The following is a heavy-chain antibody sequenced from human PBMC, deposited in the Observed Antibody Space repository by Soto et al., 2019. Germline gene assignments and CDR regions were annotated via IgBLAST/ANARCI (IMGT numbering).Heavy chain of an antibody. CDR1: GFTFSSYA. D-gene: IGHD2-15*01. CDR2: ISYDGSNK. V-gene: IGHV3-30-3*01. J-gene: IGHJ6*02. CDR3: AREFKGYCSGGSCYSYYYYYGMDV. Sequence: GGSLRLSCAASGFTFSSYAMHWVRQAPGKGLEWVAVISYDGSNKYYADSVKGRFTISRDNSKNTLYLQMNSLRAEDTAVYYCAREFKGYCSGGSCYSYYYYYGMDVWGQGTTVTVSS.